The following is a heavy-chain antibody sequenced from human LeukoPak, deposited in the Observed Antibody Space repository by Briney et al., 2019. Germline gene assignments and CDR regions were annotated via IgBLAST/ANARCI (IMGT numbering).Heavy chain of an antibody. V-gene: IGHV3-23*01. CDR1: GFTFSSYA. CDR2: ISGSGGST. CDR3: AKGGVSVVRGVRFDY. Sequence: GGSLRFSCAASGFTFSSYAMSWVRQAPGKGMEWVSAISGSGGSTYYADSVKGRFTISRDNSKNTLYLQMNSLSAEDRPVYYCAKGGVSVVRGVRFDYWGQGTLVTVSS. D-gene: IGHD3-10*01. J-gene: IGHJ4*02.